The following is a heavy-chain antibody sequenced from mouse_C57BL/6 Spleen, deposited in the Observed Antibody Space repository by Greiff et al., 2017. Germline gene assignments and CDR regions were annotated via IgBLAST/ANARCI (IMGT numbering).Heavy chain of an antibody. CDR2: ISYDGSN. D-gene: IGHD1-1*01. J-gene: IGHJ2*01. V-gene: IGHV3-6*01. CDR1: GYSITSGYY. CDR3: ERGDYGSSYDY. Sequence: EVQLQQSGPGLVKPSQSLSLTCSVTGYSITSGYYWNWIRQFPGNKLEWMGYISYDGSNNYNPSLKNRISITRDTSKYQFFLKLNSVTTADTATYYCERGDYGSSYDYWGQGTTLTVSS.